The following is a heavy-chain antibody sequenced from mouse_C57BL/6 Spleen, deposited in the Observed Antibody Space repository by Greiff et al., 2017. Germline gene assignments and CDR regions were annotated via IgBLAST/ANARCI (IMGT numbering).Heavy chain of an antibody. V-gene: IGHV1-80*01. Sequence: QVQLQQSGAELVKPGASVKISCKASGYAFSSYWMNWVKKRPGKGLEWIGQIYPGDGDTNYNGKFKGKATLTADKSSSTAYMQLSSLTSEDSAVYFCARDYAPDYWGQGTTLTVSS. J-gene: IGHJ2*01. CDR3: ARDYAPDY. CDR1: GYAFSSYW. CDR2: IYPGDGDT. D-gene: IGHD1-1*01.